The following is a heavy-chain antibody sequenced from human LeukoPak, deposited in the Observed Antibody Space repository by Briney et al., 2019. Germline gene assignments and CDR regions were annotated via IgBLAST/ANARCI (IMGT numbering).Heavy chain of an antibody. Sequence: SETLSLTCTVSGGSISSYYWSWIRQPPGKGLEWIGYIYYSGSTNYNPSLKSRVTISVDTSKNQFSLKLSSVTAADTAVYYCARFQSASIVVVPAAPRGSAFDIWGQGTMVTVSS. J-gene: IGHJ3*02. D-gene: IGHD2-2*01. CDR3: ARFQSASIVVVPAAPRGSAFDI. CDR1: GGSISSYY. V-gene: IGHV4-59*12. CDR2: IYYSGST.